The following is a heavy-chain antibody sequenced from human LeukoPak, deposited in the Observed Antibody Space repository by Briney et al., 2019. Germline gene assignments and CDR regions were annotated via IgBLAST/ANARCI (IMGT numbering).Heavy chain of an antibody. V-gene: IGHV1-69*04. CDR1: GGTFSSYA. CDR2: IIPILGIA. D-gene: IGHD6-13*01. Sequence: SVKVSCKASGGTFSSYAIRWVRQTPGQGLEWMGRIIPILGIANYAQKFQGRVTITADKSTSTAYMELSSLRSEDTAVYYCASPGIAAAGTVKDNWFDPWGQGTLVTVSS. CDR3: ASPGIAAAGTVKDNWFDP. J-gene: IGHJ5*02.